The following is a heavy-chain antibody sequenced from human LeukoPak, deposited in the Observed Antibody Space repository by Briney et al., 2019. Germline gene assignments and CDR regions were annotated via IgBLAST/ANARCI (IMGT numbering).Heavy chain of an antibody. V-gene: IGHV3-11*01. CDR2: ISGSGTDT. CDR1: GLRFSGQY. J-gene: IGHJ6*01. Sequence: GGSLRLSCAASGLRFSGQYMIWIRQAPGKGLEWVAFISGSGTDTFYADSVKGRFFISKDNTSDSLSLQMTSLSAEDTAMYYCATLHFYAMGVWGQGTTVTVSS. CDR3: ATLHFYAMGV.